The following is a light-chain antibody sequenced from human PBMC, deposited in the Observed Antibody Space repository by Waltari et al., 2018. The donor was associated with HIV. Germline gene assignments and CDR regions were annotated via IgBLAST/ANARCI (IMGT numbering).Light chain of an antibody. Sequence: SSELTQDPAVSVALGQTVRITCQGDSLRTYYASWYQQKPGQAPILVFYGKNNRPSGNPDRFSGSSSGNTASLTITGAQAEDEADYYCNSRDSSGNHLIFGGGTKLTVL. CDR1: SLRTYY. CDR2: GKN. J-gene: IGLJ2*01. CDR3: NSRDSSGNHLI. V-gene: IGLV3-19*01.